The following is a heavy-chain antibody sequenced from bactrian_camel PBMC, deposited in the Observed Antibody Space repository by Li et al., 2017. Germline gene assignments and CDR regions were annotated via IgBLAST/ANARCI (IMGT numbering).Heavy chain of an antibody. J-gene: IGHJ4*01. D-gene: IGHD2*01. V-gene: IGHV3S6*01. CDR2: IYSDGSGT. Sequence: HVQLVESGGGSEQVGGSLRLSCAASGFIFSDYYMFWVRQAPGKGLEWVSNIYSDGSGTYYADSVKGRFTVSRDNGKNSVYLQMDSLKLEDTAMYYCAADFGPYCSGPYLARRANFEGQGTQVTVS. CDR1: GFIFSDYY.